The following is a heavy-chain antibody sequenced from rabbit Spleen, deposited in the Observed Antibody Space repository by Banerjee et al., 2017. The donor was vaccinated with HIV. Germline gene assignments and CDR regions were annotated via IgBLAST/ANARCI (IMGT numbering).Heavy chain of an antibody. CDR2: IAGSSSGFT. V-gene: IGHV1S45*01. D-gene: IGHD8-1*01. J-gene: IGHJ6*01. Sequence: QEQLVESGGGLVQPEGSLTLTCTASGFSFSSRYCVCWVRQAPGKGLEWISCIAGSSSGFTYSATWAKGRFTISKPSSTTVTLQMTSLTAADTATYFCARDTGSSFSSYGMDLWGPGTLVTVS. CDR1: GFSFSSRYC. CDR3: ARDTGSSFSSYGMDL.